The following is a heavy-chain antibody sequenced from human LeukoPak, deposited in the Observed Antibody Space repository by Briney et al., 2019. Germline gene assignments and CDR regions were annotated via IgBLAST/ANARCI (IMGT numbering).Heavy chain of an antibody. CDR3: ARGRRYGDYAAIAFDI. J-gene: IGHJ3*02. D-gene: IGHD4-17*01. CDR1: GYTFTSYY. Sequence: ASEKVSCKASGYTFTSYYMHWVRQAPGQGLEWMGIINPSGGSTSYAQKFQGRVTMTRDTSTSTVYMELSSLRSEDTAVYYCARGRRYGDYAAIAFDIWGQGTMVTVSS. V-gene: IGHV1-46*01. CDR2: INPSGGST.